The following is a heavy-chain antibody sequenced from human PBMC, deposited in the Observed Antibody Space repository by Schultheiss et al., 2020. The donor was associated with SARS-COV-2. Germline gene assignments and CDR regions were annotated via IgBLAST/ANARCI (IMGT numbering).Heavy chain of an antibody. J-gene: IGHJ4*02. CDR1: GISFSSYA. D-gene: IGHD4-17*01. V-gene: IGHV3-23*01. CDR3: ARRGDYGDYVDC. Sequence: GGSLRLSCAASGISFSSYAMSWVRQAPGKGLECVSSISGSAANTYYADSVTGRFTISRDNSENTLYLQMNNLRAEDTALYYCARRGDYGDYVDCWGQGTLVTVSS. CDR2: ISGSAANT.